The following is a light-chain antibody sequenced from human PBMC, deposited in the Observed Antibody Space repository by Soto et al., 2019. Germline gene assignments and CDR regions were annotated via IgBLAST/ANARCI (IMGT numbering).Light chain of an antibody. CDR1: QSVFNKN. CDR3: QQYGGSPRT. Sequence: EIVLTQSPGTLYLSPGERATLSCRASQSVFNKNLAWYQQKPGQAPRLLMFGASSRATGIPDRFSGSGSGTDFTLTISRLEPEDFAIYHCQQYGGSPRTFGQGTKLEIK. J-gene: IGKJ2*01. V-gene: IGKV3-20*01. CDR2: GAS.